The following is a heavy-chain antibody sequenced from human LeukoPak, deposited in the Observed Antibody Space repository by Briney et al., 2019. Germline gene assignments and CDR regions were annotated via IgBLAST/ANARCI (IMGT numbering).Heavy chain of an antibody. CDR2: INHSGST. D-gene: IGHD5-18*01. CDR1: GGSFSGYY. CDR3: ARGRGYGYSYGYSYFDY. J-gene: IGHJ4*02. Sequence: SETLSLTCAVYGGSFSGYYWRWIRQPPGKGLEWIGEINHSGSTNYNPSLKSRVTISVDTSKNQFSLKLSSVTAADTAVYYCARGRGYGYSYGYSYFDYWGQGTLVTVSS. V-gene: IGHV4-34*01.